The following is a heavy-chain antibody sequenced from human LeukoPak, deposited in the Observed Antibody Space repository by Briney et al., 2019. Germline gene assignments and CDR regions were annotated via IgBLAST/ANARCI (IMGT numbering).Heavy chain of an antibody. D-gene: IGHD3-10*01. CDR1: GGSISSYY. CDR3: ARGRITMVRGVIHYYYGMDV. J-gene: IGHJ6*02. Sequence: PSETLSLTRIVAGGSISSYYWSWVRQPPGKGREWIGYIYDSGSTNYNPSLKSRVTISVDTSKNQFSLKLSSVTAADTAVYYCARGRITMVRGVIHYYYGMDVWGQGTTVTVSS. V-gene: IGHV4-59*01. CDR2: IYDSGST.